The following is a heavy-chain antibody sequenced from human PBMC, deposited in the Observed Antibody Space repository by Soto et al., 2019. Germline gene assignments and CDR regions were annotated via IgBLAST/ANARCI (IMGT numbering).Heavy chain of an antibody. J-gene: IGHJ4*02. CDR3: ARESMSAREVDHY. CDR1: GYTXTRYY. V-gene: IGHV1-46*01. CDR2: INPSGGST. D-gene: IGHD1-26*01. Sequence: SXKVSFRASGYTXTRYYMYLVRQAPGQGLEWIGIINPSGGSTSYAQKFQGRVTMTRDTSTRTVYMELSSLRSEDTDVYYFARESMSAREVDHYWGQGTLGTVS.